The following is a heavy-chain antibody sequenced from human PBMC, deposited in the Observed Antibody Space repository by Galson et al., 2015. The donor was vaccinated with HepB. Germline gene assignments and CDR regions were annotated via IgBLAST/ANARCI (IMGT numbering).Heavy chain of an antibody. D-gene: IGHD1-1*01. Sequence: SVKVSCKASGYSFSNYGLSWIRQAPGPGLEWMGWFSGYDGSTNYARRFQGRVTMTADASTGTAYLELRNLRSDDTAVYYCARDSRLELRLNNYFSYGMDVWGQGSAVIVSS. CDR3: ARDSRLELRLNNYFSYGMDV. V-gene: IGHV1-18*01. CDR2: FSGYDGST. CDR1: GYSFSNYG. J-gene: IGHJ6*02.